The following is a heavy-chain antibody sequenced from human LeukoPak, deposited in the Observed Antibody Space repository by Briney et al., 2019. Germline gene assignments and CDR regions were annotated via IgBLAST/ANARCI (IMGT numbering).Heavy chain of an antibody. Sequence: GGSLRLSCAASGFTFSSYAMSWVRQAPGKGLEWVSAISGSGGSTYYAGSVKGRFTISRDNSKNTLYLQMNSLRAEDTAVYYCAAGLMGTLFDYWGQGILVTVSS. J-gene: IGHJ4*02. CDR3: AAGLMGTLFDY. CDR1: GFTFSSYA. CDR2: ISGSGGST. D-gene: IGHD3-16*01. V-gene: IGHV3-23*01.